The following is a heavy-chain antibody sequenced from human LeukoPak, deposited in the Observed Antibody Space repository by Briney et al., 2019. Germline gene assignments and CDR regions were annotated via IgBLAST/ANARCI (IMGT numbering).Heavy chain of an antibody. CDR1: GYRFSSNG. V-gene: IGHV1-18*01. J-gene: IGHJ5*02. D-gene: IGHD1-20*01. CDR3: ALDNWNEFDP. CDR2: VSTYNSDT. Sequence: GASVKVSCTASGYRFSSNGISWVRHAPGQGLEWVGWVSTYNSDTNYAPKFQGRVTMTKDTSTSTVYMELRGLRTDDTAVYYCALDNWNEFDPWGQGTLVTVSS.